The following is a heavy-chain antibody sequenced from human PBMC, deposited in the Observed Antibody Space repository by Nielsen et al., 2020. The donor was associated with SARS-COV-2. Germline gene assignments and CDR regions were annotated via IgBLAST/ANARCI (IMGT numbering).Heavy chain of an antibody. CDR1: GYTFTSYA. V-gene: IGHV1-18*01. CDR3: ARVKWLTRKNYYYGMDV. J-gene: IGHJ6*02. CDR2: ISAYNGNT. Sequence: ASVKVSCKASGYTFTSYAMNWVRQAPGQGLEWMGWISAYNGNTNYAQKLQGRVTMTTDTSTSTAYMELRSLRSDDTAVYYCARVKWLTRKNYYYGMDVWGQGTTVTVSS. D-gene: IGHD3-22*01.